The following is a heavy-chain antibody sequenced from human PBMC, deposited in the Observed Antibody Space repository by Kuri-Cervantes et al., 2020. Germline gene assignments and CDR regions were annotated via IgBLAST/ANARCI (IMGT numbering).Heavy chain of an antibody. J-gene: IGHJ6*03. CDR3: SRDNRAAGNYFYYYMDV. Sequence: ASVKVSCKASGYTFTGYYIHWVRQAPGQGVEGMGWITPNSGGTNYAQKFQHRVAMTRDTSISTAYMELSRLRCDDTAVYYCSRDNRAAGNYFYYYMDVWGKGTTVTVSS. D-gene: IGHD6-13*01. V-gene: IGHV1-2*02. CDR2: ITPNSGGT. CDR1: GYTFTGYY.